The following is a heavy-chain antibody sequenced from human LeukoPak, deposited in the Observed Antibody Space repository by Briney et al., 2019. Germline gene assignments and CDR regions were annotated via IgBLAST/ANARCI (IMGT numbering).Heavy chain of an antibody. CDR1: GFTFRSFA. V-gene: IGHV3-30*04. Sequence: GGSLRLSCAASGFTFRSFAMHWVRQAPGKGLEWVAVTSYDGSNKYYADSVKGRFTISRDNSKNTLYLQMSSLRAEDTAVYYCAKNVPGRAIDYWGQGTLVTVSS. CDR2: TSYDGSNK. D-gene: IGHD2-15*01. J-gene: IGHJ4*02. CDR3: AKNVPGRAIDY.